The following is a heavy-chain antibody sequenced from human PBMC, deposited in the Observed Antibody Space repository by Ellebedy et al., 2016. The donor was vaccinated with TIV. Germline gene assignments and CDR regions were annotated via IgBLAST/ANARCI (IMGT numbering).Heavy chain of an antibody. Sequence: MPSETLSLTCTVSGGSISTSTYYWGWIRQPPGKGLEWIGSIYYSGSTYYSPSLKSRVTISVDTSKNQFSLKLSSVTAADTAVYYCARQVWAGYSGYGIYYFDYWGQGILVTVSS. CDR2: IYYSGST. V-gene: IGHV4-39*01. CDR1: GGSISTSTYY. D-gene: IGHD5-12*01. J-gene: IGHJ4*02. CDR3: ARQVWAGYSGYGIYYFDY.